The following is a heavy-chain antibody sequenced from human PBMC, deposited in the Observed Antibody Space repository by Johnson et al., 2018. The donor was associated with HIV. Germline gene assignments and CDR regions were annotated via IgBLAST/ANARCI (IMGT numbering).Heavy chain of an antibody. Sequence: QVQLVESGGGVVQPGRSLRLSCAASGFTFSSYAMHWVRQAPGKGLEWVAVISYDGSNKYYADSVKGLFTISRDNSKNTLYLQMNSLRAEDTAVYYCAREVKRYAFDIWGQGTMVTVSS. J-gene: IGHJ3*02. CDR3: AREVKRYAFDI. V-gene: IGHV3-30*04. CDR2: ISYDGSNK. CDR1: GFTFSSYA.